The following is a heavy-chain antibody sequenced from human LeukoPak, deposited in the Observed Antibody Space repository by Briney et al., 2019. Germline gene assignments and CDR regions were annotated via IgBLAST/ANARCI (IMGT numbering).Heavy chain of an antibody. CDR1: RFTFSTYT. J-gene: IGHJ4*02. D-gene: IGHD4-17*01. Sequence: GGSLSLSCAAYRFTFSTYTMNWVRQAPGKGLEWVSSIGSSSSYIYYADSVKGRFTISRDNAKNLLYLQMNTLRAEDTAVYYCARDRTTVTTFDYWGQGTLVTVSS. CDR3: ARDRTTVTTFDY. V-gene: IGHV3-21*01. CDR2: IGSSSSYI.